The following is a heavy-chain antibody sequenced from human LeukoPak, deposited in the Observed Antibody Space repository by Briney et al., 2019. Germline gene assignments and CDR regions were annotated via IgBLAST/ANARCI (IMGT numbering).Heavy chain of an antibody. Sequence: PGGPLRLSCAASGFTFSSYWMHWVRQAPGKGLVWVSRINSDGSSTSYADSVKGRFTISRDNAKNTLYLQMNSLRAEDTAVYYCARVWLLAPYYGMDVWGQGTTVTVSS. J-gene: IGHJ6*02. CDR3: ARVWLLAPYYGMDV. CDR1: GFTFSSYW. D-gene: IGHD5-12*01. CDR2: INSDGSST. V-gene: IGHV3-74*01.